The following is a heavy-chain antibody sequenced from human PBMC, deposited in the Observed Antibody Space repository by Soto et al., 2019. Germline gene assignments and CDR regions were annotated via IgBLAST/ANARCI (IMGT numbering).Heavy chain of an antibody. D-gene: IGHD3-3*01. CDR1: GGTLNNYA. V-gene: IGHV1-69*13. Sequence: ASVKVSCKASGGTLNNYAINWVRQAPGQGLEWMGGILPVSAPPDYAQKFQGRVSITADHSTSTVYMELSRLKSDDTAVYFCTTDSNYDVSNSFWGQGTLVTVSS. J-gene: IGHJ4*02. CDR2: ILPVSAPP. CDR3: TTDSNYDVSNSF.